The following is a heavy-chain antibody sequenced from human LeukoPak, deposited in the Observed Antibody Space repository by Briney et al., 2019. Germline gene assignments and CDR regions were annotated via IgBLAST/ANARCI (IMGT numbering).Heavy chain of an antibody. J-gene: IGHJ4*02. CDR3: AGFGYYYDSSGPYFDY. CDR1: GGSISSYY. V-gene: IGHV4-59*01. CDR2: IYYSGST. Sequence: SETLSLTCTVSGGSISSYYWSWIRQPPGKGLEWIGYIYYSGSTNYNPSLKSRVTISVDTSKNQFSLKLSSVTAADTAVYYCAGFGYYYDSSGPYFDYWGQGTLVTVSS. D-gene: IGHD3-22*01.